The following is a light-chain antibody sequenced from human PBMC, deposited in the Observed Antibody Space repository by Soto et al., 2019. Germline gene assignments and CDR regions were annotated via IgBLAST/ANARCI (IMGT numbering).Light chain of an antibody. Sequence: EIVMTQSPATLSVSPGESATLSCRASQNIGNKLAWYQQKPGQAPRLLIYTASTRATAVPARFSGSGSGTEFTLTISSLEPEDFAVYYCQQYNTWPPYTFGQGTKLEI. CDR3: QQYNTWPPYT. CDR2: TAS. V-gene: IGKV3-15*01. CDR1: QNIGNK. J-gene: IGKJ2*01.